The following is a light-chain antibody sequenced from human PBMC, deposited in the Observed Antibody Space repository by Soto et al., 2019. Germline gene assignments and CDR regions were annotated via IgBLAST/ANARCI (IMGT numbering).Light chain of an antibody. CDR3: QNFGDSPFT. CDR1: ERISSHY. Sequence: EVVLMQSPDTLSKSTDERATLSCRASERISSHYIAWYQHKPGKAPRLLIFGASTRATGIPDRFSGSWSGTDFTLTISSLWPEDFAMYYCQNFGDSPFTFGPGTRWIS. V-gene: IGKV3-20*01. CDR2: GAS. J-gene: IGKJ3*01.